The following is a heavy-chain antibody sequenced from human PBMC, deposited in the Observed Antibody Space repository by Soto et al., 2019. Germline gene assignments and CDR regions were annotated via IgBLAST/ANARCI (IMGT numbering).Heavy chain of an antibody. CDR3: ARGHNYDYVWGRTGGIDY. CDR1: GGSISSGDYY. Sequence: SQTLSLTCTVSGGSISSGDYYWSWIRQPPGKGLEWIGYIYYSGSTYYNPSLKSRVTISVDTSKNQFSLKLSSVTAADTAVYYCARGHNYDYVWGRTGGIDYWGQGTLVTVSS. V-gene: IGHV4-30-4*01. CDR2: IYYSGST. D-gene: IGHD3-16*01. J-gene: IGHJ4*02.